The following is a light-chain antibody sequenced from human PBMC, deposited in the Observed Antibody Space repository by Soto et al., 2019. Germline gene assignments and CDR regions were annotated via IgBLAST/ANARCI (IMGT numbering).Light chain of an antibody. J-gene: IGLJ1*01. V-gene: IGLV2-14*03. Sequence: QSVLTPPASVSGSPGQSITISCTGTSSDIGHYDYVSWYQQHPGKAPKLMIYHVTYRPSGVSNRYSGSKSGNSASLTISGLRADDEADYYCCSPTTSHTYVFGSGTKVTV. CDR3: CSPTTSHTYV. CDR2: HVT. CDR1: SSDIGHYDY.